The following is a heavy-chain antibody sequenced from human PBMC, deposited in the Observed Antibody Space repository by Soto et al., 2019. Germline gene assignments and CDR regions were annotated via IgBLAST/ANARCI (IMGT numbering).Heavy chain of an antibody. V-gene: IGHV4-31*03. CDR2: IYYSGST. CDR3: AKLADYDFWSGYSAPAYGMDV. D-gene: IGHD3-3*01. J-gene: IGHJ6*02. CDR1: GGSISSGGYY. Sequence: PSETLSLTCSVSGGSISSGGYYWSWIRQHPGKGLEWIGYIYYSGSTYYNPSLKSRVTISVDTSKNQFSLKLSSVTAADTAVYYCAKLADYDFWSGYSAPAYGMDVWGQGTKVTVSS.